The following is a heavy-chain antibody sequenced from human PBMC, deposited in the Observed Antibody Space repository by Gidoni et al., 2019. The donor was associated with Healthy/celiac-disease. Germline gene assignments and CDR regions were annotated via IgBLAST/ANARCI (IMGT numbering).Heavy chain of an antibody. V-gene: IGHV4-38-2*02. CDR1: GYSISSGYY. Sequence: QVQLQESGPGLVKPSETLSLTCTVSGYSISSGYYWGWIRQPPGKGLEWIGSIYHSGSTYYNPSLKSRVTISVDTSKNQFSLKLSSVTAADTAVYYCARDESTEMATTFDYWGQGTLVTVSS. CDR2: IYHSGST. D-gene: IGHD5-12*01. CDR3: ARDESTEMATTFDY. J-gene: IGHJ4*02.